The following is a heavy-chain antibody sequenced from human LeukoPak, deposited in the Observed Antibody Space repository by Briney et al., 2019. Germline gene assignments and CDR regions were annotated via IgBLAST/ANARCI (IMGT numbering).Heavy chain of an antibody. CDR2: INHSGST. J-gene: IGHJ5*02. D-gene: IGHD3-10*01. CDR3: ARQLSRAGGLLWFGESWFDP. Sequence: SETLSLTCAVYGGSFSGYYWSWIRQPPGKGLEWIGEINHSGSTNYNPSLKSRVTISVDTSKNQFSLKLSSVTAADTAVYYCARQLSRAGGLLWFGESWFDPWGQGTLVTVSS. CDR1: GGSFSGYY. V-gene: IGHV4-34*01.